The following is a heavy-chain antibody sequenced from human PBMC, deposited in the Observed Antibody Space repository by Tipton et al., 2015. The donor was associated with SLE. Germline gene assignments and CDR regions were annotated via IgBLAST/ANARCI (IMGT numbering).Heavy chain of an antibody. Sequence: SLRLSCAASGFTFSSYAMSWVRQAPGKGLEWVSDISGSGGSTYYADSVKGRFTISRDNAKNSLYLQMNSLRAEDTAVYYCAREAGTYRGAYWGQGTLVTVSS. CDR1: GFTFSSYA. CDR2: ISGSGGST. CDR3: AREAGTYRGAY. D-gene: IGHD1-26*01. J-gene: IGHJ4*02. V-gene: IGHV3-23*01.